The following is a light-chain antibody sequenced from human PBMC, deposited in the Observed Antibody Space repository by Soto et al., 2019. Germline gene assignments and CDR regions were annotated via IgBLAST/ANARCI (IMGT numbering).Light chain of an antibody. Sequence: QSVLTQPPSVSGAPGQRVTISCTGSSSNIGAGYDVHWYQQLPGTAPKLLIYGNSNRPSGVTDRFSGAKSGTSASLAITGLQAEDESDYYCQSYDSSLSGSIFGGGTKLTVL. CDR1: SSNIGAGYD. J-gene: IGLJ2*01. CDR3: QSYDSSLSGSI. V-gene: IGLV1-40*01. CDR2: GNS.